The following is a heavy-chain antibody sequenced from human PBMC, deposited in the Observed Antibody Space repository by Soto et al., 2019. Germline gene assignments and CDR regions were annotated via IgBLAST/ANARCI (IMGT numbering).Heavy chain of an antibody. V-gene: IGHV3-21*05. CDR2: ISSSSSYT. CDR1: GFNYSSYA. CDR3: ARDRWWLVH. D-gene: IGHD6-19*01. Sequence: GGSLRLSCAASGFNYSSYAMHSVRQAPGKGLEWVSYISSSSSYTNYADSVKGRFTISRDNAKNSLYLQMNSLRAEDTAVYYCARDRWWLVHWGQGTLVTVSS. J-gene: IGHJ4*02.